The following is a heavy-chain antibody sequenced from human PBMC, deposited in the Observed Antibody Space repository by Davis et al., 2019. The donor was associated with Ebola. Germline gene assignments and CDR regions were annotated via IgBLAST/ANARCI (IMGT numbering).Heavy chain of an antibody. V-gene: IGHV3-7*03. Sequence: PGGSLRLSCAASGFTFSDYYMSWIRQAPGKGLEWVANIRQDGSDKYYVDSVKGRFTISRDNAKNSLYLQMNSLRAEDTALYYCARVREYGMDVWGQGTTVTVSS. CDR1: GFTFSDYY. CDR2: IRQDGSDK. CDR3: ARVREYGMDV. J-gene: IGHJ6*02.